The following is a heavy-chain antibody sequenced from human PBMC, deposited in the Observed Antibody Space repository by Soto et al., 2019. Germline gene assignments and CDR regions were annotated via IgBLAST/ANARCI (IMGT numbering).Heavy chain of an antibody. CDR3: ARIIIAGATKSGMDV. V-gene: IGHV3-21*01. CDR2: ISGGSDFI. J-gene: IGHJ6*02. CDR1: CFKFIDYS. D-gene: IGHD1-26*01. Sequence: PGGSLRLSCAFSCFKFIDYSLNWVRQAPGKGLEWVSSISGGSDFIYYADSLKGRFAISRDNANNSVYLQMNSLRAEDTGVYYCARIIIAGATKSGMDVWGPGTTVTVSS.